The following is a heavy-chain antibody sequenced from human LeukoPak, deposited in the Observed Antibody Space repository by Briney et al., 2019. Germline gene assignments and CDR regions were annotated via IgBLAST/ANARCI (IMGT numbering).Heavy chain of an antibody. V-gene: IGHV3-30*02. CDR2: IRYDGSNK. Sequence: PGGSLRLSCAASGFTFSSYGMHWVRQAPGKGLEWVAFIRYDGSNKYYADSVKGRFTISRDNSKNTLYLQMNSLRAEDTAVYYCAKVQSQLRFLEWLLFTFDYWGQGTLVTVSS. J-gene: IGHJ4*02. D-gene: IGHD3-3*01. CDR1: GFTFSSYG. CDR3: AKVQSQLRFLEWLLFTFDY.